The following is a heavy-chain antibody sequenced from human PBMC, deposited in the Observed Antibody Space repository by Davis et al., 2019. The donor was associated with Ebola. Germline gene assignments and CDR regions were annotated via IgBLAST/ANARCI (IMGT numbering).Heavy chain of an antibody. V-gene: IGHV4-59*08. CDR3: ARNSGYSSGWSDY. Sequence: SETLSLTCTVSGGSIRSYYWSWIRQPPGKGLEWIGYIYYSGSTNYNPSLKSRVTISVDTSKNQFSLKLSSVTAADTAVYYCARNSGYSSGWSDYWGQGTLVTVSS. CDR2: IYYSGST. CDR1: GGSIRSYY. J-gene: IGHJ4*02. D-gene: IGHD6-19*01.